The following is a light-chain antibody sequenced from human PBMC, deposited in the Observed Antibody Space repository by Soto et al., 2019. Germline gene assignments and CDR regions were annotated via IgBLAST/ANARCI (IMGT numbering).Light chain of an antibody. Sequence: EGVLTQSPATLSLSPGGSSTLSCVAIESLSSRYLAWYQQKPGLAPRLLIYHASNRATGIPARFSGSGSGTDFTLTISSLEPEDFEVYYCQQGSNWPLTFGQGTRREI. CDR3: QQGSNWPLT. J-gene: IGKJ5*01. V-gene: IGKV3-11*01. CDR1: ESLSSRY. CDR2: HAS.